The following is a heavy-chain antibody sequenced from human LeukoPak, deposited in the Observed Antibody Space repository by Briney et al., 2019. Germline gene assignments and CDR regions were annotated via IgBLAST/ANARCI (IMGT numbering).Heavy chain of an antibody. V-gene: IGHV3-7*01. Sequence: GGSLRLSCTASGFTFSNAWMGSGPQAPGKGLEWVANIKEDESEKYLADSVKGRFTFSTDNAKNSLYLHMNSLRAEDTAVYYCARIGGVWYFDLWGRGTLVTVSS. J-gene: IGHJ2*01. D-gene: IGHD4-23*01. CDR3: ARIGGVWYFDL. CDR2: IKEDESEK. CDR1: GFTFSNAW.